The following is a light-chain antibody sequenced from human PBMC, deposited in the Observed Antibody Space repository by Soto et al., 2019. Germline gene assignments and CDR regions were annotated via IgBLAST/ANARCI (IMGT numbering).Light chain of an antibody. Sequence: QSVLTQPASVSGSPGQSITISCTGTSSDVGGYDYVSWYQQHPGKVPKLIIYEVANRPSGVSSRFSGSKSGNTASLTISGLQAEDEADYYCSSYASSNALLFGGGTKVTVL. CDR2: EVA. CDR1: SSDVGGYDY. J-gene: IGLJ2*01. V-gene: IGLV2-14*01. CDR3: SSYASSNALL.